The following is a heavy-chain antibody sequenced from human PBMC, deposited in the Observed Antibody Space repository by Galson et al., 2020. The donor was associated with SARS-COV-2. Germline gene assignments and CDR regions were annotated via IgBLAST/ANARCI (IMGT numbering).Heavy chain of an antibody. J-gene: IGHJ5*02. Sequence: QLGESLKISCAASGFIFSVSAVHWVRQPPGKGLEWLGRIRSHPNNYATEYTASVKGRFTFSRDDSKNTAYLQMNSGKNEDTAVYYCTAFSRTLGYWFDPWGQGALVIVAS. D-gene: IGHD3-3*02. CDR3: TAFSRTLGYWFDP. CDR1: GFIFSVSA. CDR2: IRSHPNNYAT. V-gene: IGHV3-73*01.